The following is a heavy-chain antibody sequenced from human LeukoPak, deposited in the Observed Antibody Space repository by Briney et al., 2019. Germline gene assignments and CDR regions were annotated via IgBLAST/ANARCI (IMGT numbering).Heavy chain of an antibody. D-gene: IGHD1-26*01. CDR3: AKDPKSYSGSYYHNWFDP. V-gene: IGHV3-23*01. J-gene: IGHJ5*02. Sequence: GGSLRLSCAASGFTFSSYGMSWVRQAPGKGLEWVSAISGSGGSTYYADSVKGRFTISRDNSKNTLYLQMNSLRAEDTAVYYCAKDPKSYSGSYYHNWFDPWGQGTLVTVSS. CDR2: ISGSGGST. CDR1: GFTFSSYG.